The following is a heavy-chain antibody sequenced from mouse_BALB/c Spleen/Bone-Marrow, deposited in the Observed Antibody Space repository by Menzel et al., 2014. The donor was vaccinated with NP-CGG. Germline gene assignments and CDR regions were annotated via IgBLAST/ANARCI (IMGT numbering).Heavy chain of an antibody. CDR2: INPSTGYT. D-gene: IGHD1-1*01. J-gene: IGHJ1*01. CDR3: AREYYGSSGYFDV. CDR1: GYNFTSYW. V-gene: IGHV1-7*01. Sequence: SGAELAKPGASVKMSCKASGYNFTSYWMHWVKQRPGQGLEWIGYINPSTGYTEYNQKFKDKATLTADKSSSTAYMQLSSLTSEDSAVYYCAREYYGSSGYFDVRGAGTTVTVSS.